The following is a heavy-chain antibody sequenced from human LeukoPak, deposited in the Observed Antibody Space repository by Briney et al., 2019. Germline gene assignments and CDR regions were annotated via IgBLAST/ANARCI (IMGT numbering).Heavy chain of an antibody. D-gene: IGHD6-19*01. V-gene: IGHV5-51*01. CDR3: ARSNSSGWYGLDYFDY. CDR2: IYPGDSDT. J-gene: IGHJ4*02. CDR1: GYSFTSYW. Sequence: GESLKISCKGSGYSFTSYWIGWVRQMPGKGLEWMGIIYPGDSDTRYSPSFQGQVTISADKSISTAYLQWSSLKASGTAMYYCARSNSSGWYGLDYFDYWGQGTLVTVSS.